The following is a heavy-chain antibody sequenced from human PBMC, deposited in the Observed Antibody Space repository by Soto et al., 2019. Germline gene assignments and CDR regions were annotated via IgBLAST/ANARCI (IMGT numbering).Heavy chain of an antibody. D-gene: IGHD2-21*01. CDR1: GGPFGSSA. V-gene: IGHV1-69*01. CDR2: SIPVFDTA. Sequence: QVQLVQSGADVKKPGSSVKVSCKTSGGPFGSSAISWVRQAPAQGLECMGESIPVFDTANYAKTFQARLTIIIDAPTATVFMQLSSLRSEATAVYFCARIRRDWVDAVDLWGLGTVVTVSS. J-gene: IGHJ3*01. CDR3: ARIRRDWVDAVDL.